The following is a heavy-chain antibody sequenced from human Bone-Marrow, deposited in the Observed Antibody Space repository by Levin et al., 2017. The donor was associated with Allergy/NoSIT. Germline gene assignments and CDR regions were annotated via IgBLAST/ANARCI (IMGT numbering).Heavy chain of an antibody. J-gene: IGHJ6*02. CDR2: VSWNSGTI. CDR1: GFTFTDYA. CDR3: ARHKDYGGNGYYYYGMDV. V-gene: IGHV3-9*01. D-gene: IGHD4-23*01. Sequence: GGSLRLSCAASGFTFTDYAIHWIRQAPGRGLEWVSGVSWNSGTIGYADSVKGRFTISRDNATNSLYLQMNSLRTEDTVLYLCARHKDYGGNGYYYYGMDVWGQGTTVTVSS.